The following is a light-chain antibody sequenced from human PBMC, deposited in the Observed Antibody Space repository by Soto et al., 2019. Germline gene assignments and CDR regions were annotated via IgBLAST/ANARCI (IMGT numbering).Light chain of an antibody. CDR2: YGS. CDR1: QSLPHSDGKTY. V-gene: IGKV2D-29*01. CDR3: SQSYRSPIT. J-gene: IGKJ1*01. Sequence: DIVLTQPPLSLSVTPGQPSSLSCKRSQSLPHSDGKTYLCWYLQKPGHPPQLIIYYGSTRWAGVPDSCSGSRGGAEFTLNIIRVQAEDVGVYYCSQSYRSPITFGQGTKVDIK.